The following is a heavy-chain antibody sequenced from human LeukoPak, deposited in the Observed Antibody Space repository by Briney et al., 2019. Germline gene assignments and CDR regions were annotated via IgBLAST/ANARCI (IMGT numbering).Heavy chain of an antibody. J-gene: IGHJ5*02. Sequence: PSETLSLTCTVSGXSIGAYFWSWIRQPPGKELEWIGNVFHTGTTNYNPSLKSRVTISVDTSKNQFSLKVSSVTAADTAVYYCARRTLYGNFVRWFDPWGQGALVTVSS. V-gene: IGHV4-59*01. D-gene: IGHD1-1*01. CDR1: GXSIGAYF. CDR2: VFHTGTT. CDR3: ARRTLYGNFVRWFDP.